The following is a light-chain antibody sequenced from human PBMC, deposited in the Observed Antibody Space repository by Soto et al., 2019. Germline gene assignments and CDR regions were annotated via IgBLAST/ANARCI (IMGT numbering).Light chain of an antibody. CDR1: HNDIGTYDY. CDR3: SAYAGSNNFV. J-gene: IGLJ1*01. CDR2: GVT. V-gene: IGLV2-8*01. Sequence: QSALTQPTSVSGSPGQSITISCTGNHNDIGTYDYVSWYQQHPGRAPRLLIHGVTTRPSGISGRFSGSKSGNTASLTVSGLQTEDEADYYCSAYAGSNNFVFGAGTKVTVL.